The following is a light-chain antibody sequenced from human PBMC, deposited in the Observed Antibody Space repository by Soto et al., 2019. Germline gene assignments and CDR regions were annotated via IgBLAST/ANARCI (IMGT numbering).Light chain of an antibody. CDR1: QSISSSY. CDR2: AAS. Sequence: EIVLTQSPGTLSLSPGERATLSCRASQSISSSYLAWYQQKPGQAPRLLIYAASNRATGIPDRFSGSVSGPDFTLTISRLEPEDFAVYFCQQYGSSLFTFGPGTKVDIK. J-gene: IGKJ3*01. V-gene: IGKV3-20*01. CDR3: QQYGSSLFT.